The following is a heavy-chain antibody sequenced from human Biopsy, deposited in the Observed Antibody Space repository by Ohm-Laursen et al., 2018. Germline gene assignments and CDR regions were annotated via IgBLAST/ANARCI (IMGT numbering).Heavy chain of an antibody. D-gene: IGHD2/OR15-2a*01. Sequence: SDTLSLTCVVYGGSLSGYYWNWIRQSPGKGLEWTGEINHRGFTSNNPSLKSRVTISVDTSKNQFSLKLGSVTAADTAVYYCAKNLAVSSYALDIWGQGTMVTVFS. J-gene: IGHJ3*02. V-gene: IGHV4-34*01. CDR2: INHRGFT. CDR1: GGSLSGYY. CDR3: AKNLAVSSYALDI.